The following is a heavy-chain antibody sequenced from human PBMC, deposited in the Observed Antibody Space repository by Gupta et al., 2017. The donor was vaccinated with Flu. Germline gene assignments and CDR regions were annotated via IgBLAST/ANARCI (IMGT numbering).Heavy chain of an antibody. V-gene: IGHV1-69*06. CDR1: GGTFSSYA. J-gene: IGHJ4*02. D-gene: IGHD4-4*01. Sequence: QVQLVQSGAEVKKPGSSVKVSCKASGGTFSSYAISWVRQAPGQGLEWMGGIIPIFGTANYAQKFQGRVTITADKSTSTAYMELSSLRSEDTAVYYCARVGVLRGTTQRSIFDYWGQGTLVTVSS. CDR3: ARVGVLRGTTQRSIFDY. CDR2: IIPIFGTA.